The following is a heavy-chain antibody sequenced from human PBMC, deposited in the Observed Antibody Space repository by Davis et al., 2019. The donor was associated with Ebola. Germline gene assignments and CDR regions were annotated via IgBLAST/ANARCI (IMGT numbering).Heavy chain of an antibody. Sequence: ASVKVSCKASGYTFTSYYMHWVRQAPGQGLEWMGIINRSGGSTSYAQKFQGRVTMTRDTSTSTVYMELSSLRSEDTAVYYCAREEIVVVAATNYYYGMDVWGKGTTVTVSS. V-gene: IGHV1-46*01. CDR3: AREEIVVVAATNYYYGMDV. CDR1: GYTFTSYY. J-gene: IGHJ6*04. D-gene: IGHD2-15*01. CDR2: INRSGGST.